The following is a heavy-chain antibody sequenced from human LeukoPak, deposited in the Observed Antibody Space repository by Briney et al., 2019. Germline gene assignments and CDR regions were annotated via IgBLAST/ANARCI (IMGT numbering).Heavy chain of an antibody. CDR3: ARERGGSHYGDAFDI. CDR1: GGSISRSIYY. J-gene: IGHJ3*02. V-gene: IGHV4-39*07. CDR2: IYYNGNT. D-gene: IGHD1-26*01. Sequence: PSETLSLTCTVSGGSISRSIYYWGWIRQPPGKGLEWIGSIYYNGNTYYNPSLKSRVTISVDTSKNQFSLKLSFVTAADTAVYYRARERGGSHYGDAFDIWGQGTMVTVSS.